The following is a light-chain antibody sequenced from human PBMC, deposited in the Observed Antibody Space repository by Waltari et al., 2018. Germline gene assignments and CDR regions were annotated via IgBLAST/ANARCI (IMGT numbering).Light chain of an antibody. V-gene: IGKV4-1*01. CDR1: QTVLYSSDNNNY. Sequence: DIVMTQSPDSLAVSLGERATINCKSSQTVLYSSDNNNYLAWYQQTLGQPPKLLIYWASTRASGVPDRFSGSWSGTDFTLTISSLQAEDVAVYYCQQYYDTPRTFGQGTRVEIK. CDR2: WAS. CDR3: QQYYDTPRT. J-gene: IGKJ1*01.